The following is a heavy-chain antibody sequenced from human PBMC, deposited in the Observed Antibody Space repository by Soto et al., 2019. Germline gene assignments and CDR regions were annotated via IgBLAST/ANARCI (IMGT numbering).Heavy chain of an antibody. CDR1: GGSISSYY. CDR2: IHYSGST. Sequence: SETLSLTCTFSGGSISSYYWNWIRQPPGKGLEWIGYIHYSGSTNYNPSLKSRVTISVDKSKNQFSLKLSSVTAADTAVYYCATGRFSAMVRGVIMFDPWGQGTLVTVS. V-gene: IGHV4-59*01. J-gene: IGHJ5*02. CDR3: ATGRFSAMVRGVIMFDP. D-gene: IGHD3-10*01.